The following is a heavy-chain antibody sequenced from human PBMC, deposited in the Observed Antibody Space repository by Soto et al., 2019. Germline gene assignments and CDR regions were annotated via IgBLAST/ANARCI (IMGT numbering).Heavy chain of an antibody. D-gene: IGHD2-8*01. Sequence: GGSLRLSCAASGFTVSSNYMSWVRQTPGKGLEWVSVIYSGGSTYYADSVKGRFTISRDNSKNTLYLQMNSLRAEDTAVYYCARDLYGKVDYWGQGTLVTVSS. CDR2: IYSGGST. CDR1: GFTVSSNY. CDR3: ARDLYGKVDY. V-gene: IGHV3-66*01. J-gene: IGHJ4*02.